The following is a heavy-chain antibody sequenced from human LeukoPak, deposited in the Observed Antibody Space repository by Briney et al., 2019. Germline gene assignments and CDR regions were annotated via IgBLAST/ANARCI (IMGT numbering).Heavy chain of an antibody. CDR2: ISGSGGST. CDR1: GFTFSSYA. V-gene: IGHV3-23*01. J-gene: IGHJ1*01. CDR3: AKDEWRSEYQVSPQH. D-gene: IGHD2-15*01. Sequence: PGGSLRLSCAASGFTFSSYAMSWGRQAPGKGLGWVSVISGSGGSTSYADSVKGRFTFSRDNSKNTLYLQMNSLRAEDTAVYYCAKDEWRSEYQVSPQHWGQGTLVTVSS.